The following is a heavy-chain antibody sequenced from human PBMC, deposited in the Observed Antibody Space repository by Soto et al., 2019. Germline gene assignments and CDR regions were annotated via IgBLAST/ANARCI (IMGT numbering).Heavy chain of an antibody. CDR1: GYSFTAYG. V-gene: IGHV1-18*01. D-gene: IGHD3-3*01. J-gene: IGHJ6*02. Sequence: QVQVVQSGDEVKETGASVRVSCKTSGYSFTAYGISWVRQAPGQGLEWMGWISCYNGKTKYAQKVQGRVTMTTDTSTSTAYMEVRGRRPDDPAIYYCARDAPPPELRFLEWHNYDYNGMDVWGQGPRSPSL. CDR3: ARDAPPPELRFLEWHNYDYNGMDV. CDR2: ISCYNGKT.